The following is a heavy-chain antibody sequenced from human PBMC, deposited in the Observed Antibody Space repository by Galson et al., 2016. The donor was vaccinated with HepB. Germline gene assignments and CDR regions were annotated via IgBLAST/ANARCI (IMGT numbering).Heavy chain of an antibody. V-gene: IGHV3-11*06. D-gene: IGHD3-10*01. CDR2: IGTSSDDS. Sequence: SLRLSCAASGFTFSDYYMSWIRQAPGKGLEWVSYIGTSSDDSHYADSVKGRFTISRDNSENSLYLQMNSLRAEDTAVYYCARAGMITLVRGLTEDFDPWGQGTLVTVSS. CDR1: GFTFSDYY. CDR3: ARAGMITLVRGLTEDFDP. J-gene: IGHJ5*02.